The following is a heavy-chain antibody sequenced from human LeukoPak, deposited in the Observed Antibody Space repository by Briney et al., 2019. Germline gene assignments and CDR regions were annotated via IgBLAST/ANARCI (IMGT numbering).Heavy chain of an antibody. D-gene: IGHD6-19*01. CDR1: GYTLTELS. CDR2: FDPEDGET. J-gene: IGHJ3*02. CDR3: ATGYSSGYDAFDI. V-gene: IGHV1-24*01. Sequence: ASVKVSCKVSGYTLTELSMRWVRQAPGKGLEWMGGFDPEDGETIYAQKFQGRVTMTEDTSTDTAYMELSSLRSEDTAVYYCATGYSSGYDAFDIWGQGTMVTVSS.